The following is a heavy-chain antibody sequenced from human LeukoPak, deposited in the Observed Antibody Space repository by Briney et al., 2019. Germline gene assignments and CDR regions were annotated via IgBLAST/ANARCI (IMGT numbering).Heavy chain of an antibody. V-gene: IGHV1-2*02. Sequence: GASVKVSCKASGYTFTGYYMHRVRQAPGQGLEWMGWINPNSGGTNYAQKFQGRVTMTRDTSISTAYMELSRLRSDDTAVYYCARDPWGYDILTGYYTGVVFDYWGQGTLVTVSS. CDR1: GYTFTGYY. CDR3: ARDPWGYDILTGYYTGVVFDY. J-gene: IGHJ4*02. CDR2: INPNSGGT. D-gene: IGHD3-9*01.